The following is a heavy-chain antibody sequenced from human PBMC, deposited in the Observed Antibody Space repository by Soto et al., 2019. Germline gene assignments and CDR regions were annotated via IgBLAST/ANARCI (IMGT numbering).Heavy chain of an antibody. CDR2: IKQDGSEK. J-gene: IGHJ4*02. CDR3: ARDLASTTIPNY. Sequence: PGGSLGLSCAASGFTFRSYWMSWVRQAPGKGLEWVANIKQDGSEKYYVDSVKGRFTISRDNAKNSLYLQMNSLRAEDTAVYYCARDLASTTIPNYWGQGTLVTVSS. CDR1: GFTFRSYW. V-gene: IGHV3-7*04. D-gene: IGHD4-17*01.